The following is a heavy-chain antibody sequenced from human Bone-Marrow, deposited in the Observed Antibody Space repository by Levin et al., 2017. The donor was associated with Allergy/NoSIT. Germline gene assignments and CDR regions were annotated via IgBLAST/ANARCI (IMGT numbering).Heavy chain of an antibody. Sequence: SETLSLTCTVSGGSISSSSYYWGWIRQPPGKGLEWIGSIYYSGSTYYNPSLKSRVTISVDTSKNQFSLKLSSVTAADTAVYYCARRGNDFDYWGQGTLVTVSS. CDR1: GGSISSSSYY. D-gene: IGHD4-23*01. CDR3: ARRGNDFDY. CDR2: IYYSGST. V-gene: IGHV4-39*01. J-gene: IGHJ4*02.